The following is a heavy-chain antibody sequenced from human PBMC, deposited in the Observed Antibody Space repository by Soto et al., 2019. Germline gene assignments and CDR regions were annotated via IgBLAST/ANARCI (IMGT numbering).Heavy chain of an antibody. V-gene: IGHV3-21*01. CDR2: ISSSSSYI. CDR3: ARDLPGAAAGIMCGDY. CDR1: GFTFSSYS. J-gene: IGHJ4*02. D-gene: IGHD6-13*01. Sequence: GGSLRLSCAASGFTFSSYSMNWVRQAPGKGLEWVSSISSSSSYIYYADSVKGRFTISRDNAKNSLYLQMNSLRAEDTAVYYCARDLPGAAAGIMCGDYWGQGTLVTVSS.